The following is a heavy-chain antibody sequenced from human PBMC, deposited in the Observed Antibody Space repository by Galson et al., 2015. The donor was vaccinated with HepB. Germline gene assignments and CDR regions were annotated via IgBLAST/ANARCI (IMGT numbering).Heavy chain of an antibody. CDR3: ARQSAFVDSSDYHSDFDY. J-gene: IGHJ4*02. Sequence: ETLSLTCTVSHGSISGYYWSWIRQPPGKGLEWIAYIKNFGRTNSNPSLKSRVTVSVDTSKNQFSLKLSSVTAADAAVYYCARQSAFVDSSDYHSDFDYWGQGTLVTVSS. CDR2: IKNFGRT. D-gene: IGHD3-22*01. V-gene: IGHV4-59*01. CDR1: HGSISGYY.